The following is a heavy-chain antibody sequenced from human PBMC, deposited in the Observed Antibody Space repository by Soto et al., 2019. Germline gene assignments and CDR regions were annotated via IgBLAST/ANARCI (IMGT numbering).Heavy chain of an antibody. Sequence: SLRLSCAASGFTFSSYGMHWVRQAPGKGLEWVAVISYDGSNKYYADSVKGRFTISRDNSKNTLYLQMNSLRAEDTAVYYCAKVGVVAAAGTTNDYWGQGTLVTVSS. CDR3: AKVGVVAAAGTTNDY. CDR1: GFTFSSYG. J-gene: IGHJ4*02. V-gene: IGHV3-30*18. CDR2: ISYDGSNK. D-gene: IGHD6-13*01.